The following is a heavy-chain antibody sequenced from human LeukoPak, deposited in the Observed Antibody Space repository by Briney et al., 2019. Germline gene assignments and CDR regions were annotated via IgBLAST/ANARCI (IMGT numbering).Heavy chain of an antibody. CDR2: IKQDGSEK. V-gene: IGHV3-7*01. CDR3: ARGAFGVDLPSGY. J-gene: IGHJ4*02. Sequence: PGGSLRLSCAASGFTFSTYWMSWVRQAPGKGLEWVANIKQDGSEKYHVDSVKGRFTISRDNAKNSLYLQMNSLRVEDTAVYYCARGAFGVDLPSGYWGQGTLVTVSS. D-gene: IGHD3-3*01. CDR1: GFTFSTYW.